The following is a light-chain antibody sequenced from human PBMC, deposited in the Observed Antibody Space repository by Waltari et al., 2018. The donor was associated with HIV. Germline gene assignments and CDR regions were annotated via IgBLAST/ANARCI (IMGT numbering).Light chain of an antibody. Sequence: QSALTQPPSVSGSPGQSVTTSCTGTSSDVGRYNLVSWYQQSPGTAPKLMVYEVTYRPSGVPERFSGSKSGNTASLTISGLQAEDEADYYCSSFTSSSTVVFGGGTKLTVL. V-gene: IGLV2-18*02. CDR3: SSFTSSSTVV. CDR2: EVT. CDR1: SSDVGRYNL. J-gene: IGLJ3*02.